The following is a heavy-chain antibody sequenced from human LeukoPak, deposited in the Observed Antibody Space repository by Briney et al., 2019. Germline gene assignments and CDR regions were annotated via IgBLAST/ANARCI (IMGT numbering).Heavy chain of an antibody. CDR3: ARSDRADDAFDI. J-gene: IGHJ3*02. V-gene: IGHV3-48*03. D-gene: IGHD6-13*01. CDR2: ISSSGSTI. Sequence: GGSLRLSCAASGFTFSSYEMNWVRQAPGKGLEWVSYISSSGSTIYYADSVKGRFTISRDNAKNSLYLQMDSLRAEDTALYYCARSDRADDAFDIWGQGTMVIVSS. CDR1: GFTFSSYE.